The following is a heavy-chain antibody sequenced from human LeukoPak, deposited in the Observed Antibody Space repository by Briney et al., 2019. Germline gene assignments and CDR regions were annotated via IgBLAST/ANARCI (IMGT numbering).Heavy chain of an antibody. CDR3: ARGYGDPAHDY. CDR1: GGSFSGYY. J-gene: IGHJ4*02. D-gene: IGHD4-17*01. CDR2: INHSGST. Sequence: SETLSLTXAVYGGSFSGYYWSWIRQPPGKGLEWIGEINHSGSTNYNPSLKSRVTISVDTSKNQFSLKLSSVTAADTAVYYCARGYGDPAHDYWGQGTLVTVSS. V-gene: IGHV4-34*01.